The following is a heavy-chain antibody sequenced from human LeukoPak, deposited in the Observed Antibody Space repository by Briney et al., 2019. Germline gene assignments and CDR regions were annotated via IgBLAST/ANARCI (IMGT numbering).Heavy chain of an antibody. V-gene: IGHV4-59*01. J-gene: IGHJ5*02. Sequence: SETLSLTCTVSGGSISSYYWSWIRQPPGKGLEWIGYIYYSGSTNYNPSLKSRVTISVDTSKNQFSLKLSSVTAADTAVYYCARGPDILTGGNWFDPWGQGTLVIVSS. CDR3: ARGPDILTGGNWFDP. CDR2: IYYSGST. CDR1: GGSISSYY. D-gene: IGHD3-9*01.